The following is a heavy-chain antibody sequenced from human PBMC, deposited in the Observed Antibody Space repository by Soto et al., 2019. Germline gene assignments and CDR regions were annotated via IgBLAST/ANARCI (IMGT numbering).Heavy chain of an antibody. V-gene: IGHV3-15*07. CDR1: GFTFSNAW. CDR2: IKSKTDGGTT. J-gene: IGHJ6*02. D-gene: IGHD3-10*01. Sequence: GESLKISCAASGFTFSNAWMNWVRQAPGKGLEWVGRIKSKTDGGTTDYAAPVKGRFTISRDDSKNTLYLQMNSLKTEDTAVYYCTTGRYYYGSGSYGMDVWGQGTTVTVSS. CDR3: TTGRYYYGSGSYGMDV.